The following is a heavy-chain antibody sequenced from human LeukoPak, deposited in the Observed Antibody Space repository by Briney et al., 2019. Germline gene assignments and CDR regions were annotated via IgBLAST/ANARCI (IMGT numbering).Heavy chain of an antibody. CDR2: NSGSGSTV. V-gene: IGHV3-11*01. CDR1: GFTFSDYY. J-gene: IGHJ5*01. D-gene: IGHD4-23*01. Sequence: PGGSLRLSCAASGFTFSDYYMSWIRQAPGKGLEWVSYNSGSGSTVYYAASVRGRFTISRDNAKNSLFLQMNSLRAEDTAVYYCARDRGNSDPGDWFDSWGQGTLVTVSS. CDR3: ARDRGNSDPGDWFDS.